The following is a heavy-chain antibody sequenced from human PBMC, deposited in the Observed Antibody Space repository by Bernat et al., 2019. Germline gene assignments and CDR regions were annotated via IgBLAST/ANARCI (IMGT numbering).Heavy chain of an antibody. CDR1: GFTFSSYG. D-gene: IGHD6-13*01. CDR3: AKAGDSSSWQTYNNDGMDD. Sequence: VQLVESGVGVVQPGRSLRLSCAASGFTFSSYGMHWVRQATGKWLEWVSVISYDGSNKYYADSVKGRFTNSSENSKDTMYLQMNSLRAEDTDVYYCAKAGDSSSWQTYNNDGMDDWGQGTTVTVSS. V-gene: IGHV3-30*18. J-gene: IGHJ6*02. CDR2: ISYDGSNK.